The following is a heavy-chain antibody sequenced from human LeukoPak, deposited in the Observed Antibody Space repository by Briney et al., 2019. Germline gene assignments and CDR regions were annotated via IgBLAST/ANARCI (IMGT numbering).Heavy chain of an antibody. CDR2: INPNSGGT. CDR3: ASFLLLYSY. V-gene: IGHV1-2*06. J-gene: IGHJ4*02. D-gene: IGHD2-2*02. CDR1: GYTFTSYG. Sequence: ASVKVSCKASGYTFTSYGISWVRQAPGQGLEWMGRINPNSGGTNYAQKFQGRVTMTRDTSISTAYMELSRLRSDDTAVYYCASFLLLYSYWGQGTLVTVSS.